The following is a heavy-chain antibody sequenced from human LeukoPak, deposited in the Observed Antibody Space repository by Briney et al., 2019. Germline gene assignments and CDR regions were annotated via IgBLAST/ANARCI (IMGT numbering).Heavy chain of an antibody. J-gene: IGHJ6*03. Sequence: SETLSLTCTVSGGSISSYYWSWIRQPPGKGLEWIGYIYYSGSTNYNPSLKSRVTISVDTSKNQFSLKLSSVTAADTAVYYCARVGGSYYYYYYMDVWGKGTTVTVSS. V-gene: IGHV4-59*01. CDR3: ARVGGSYYYYYYMDV. D-gene: IGHD3-16*01. CDR2: IYYSGST. CDR1: GGSISSYY.